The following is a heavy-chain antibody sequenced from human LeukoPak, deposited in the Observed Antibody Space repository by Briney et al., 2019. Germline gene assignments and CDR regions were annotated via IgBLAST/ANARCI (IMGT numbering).Heavy chain of an antibody. CDR2: IYSGGST. CDR3: AKDFYSNYASYFDY. J-gene: IGHJ4*02. D-gene: IGHD4-11*01. CDR1: GFTVSSNY. Sequence: AGGSLRLSCAASGFTVSSNYMSWVRQAPGKGLEWVSVIYSGGSTYYADSVKGRFTISRDNSKNTLYLQMNSLRAEDTAVYYCAKDFYSNYASYFDYWGQGTLVTVSS. V-gene: IGHV3-66*01.